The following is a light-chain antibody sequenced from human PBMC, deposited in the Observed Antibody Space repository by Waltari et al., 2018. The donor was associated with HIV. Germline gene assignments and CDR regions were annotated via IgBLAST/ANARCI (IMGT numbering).Light chain of an antibody. CDR1: QSVSSTY. Sequence: EIVLTQSPGTLFLSPGERATLSCRASQSVSSTYLAWYQQKPGQAPRLLIYGASVRASGIPDRFSGSGSGTGFTLTISRLEPEDLAVYYCQQYGRTPGTFGQGTKVEIK. V-gene: IGKV3-20*01. CDR3: QQYGRTPGT. J-gene: IGKJ1*01. CDR2: GAS.